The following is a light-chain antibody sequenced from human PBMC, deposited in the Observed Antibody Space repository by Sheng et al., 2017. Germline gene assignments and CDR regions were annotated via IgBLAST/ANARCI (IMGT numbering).Light chain of an antibody. Sequence: QSALTQPASVSGSPGQSITISCTGTNSDVGGYNYVSWYQRHPGEAPKLIIYDVTNRPSGVSNRFFGSKSGNTASLTISGLQADDEADYYCSSYRSTSSVEVFGTGTKVTVL. CDR1: NSDVGGYNY. V-gene: IGLV2-14*03. J-gene: IGLJ1*01. CDR3: SSYRSTSSVEV. CDR2: DVT.